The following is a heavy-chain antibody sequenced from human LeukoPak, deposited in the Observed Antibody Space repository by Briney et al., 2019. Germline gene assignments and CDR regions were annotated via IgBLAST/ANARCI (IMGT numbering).Heavy chain of an antibody. V-gene: IGHV3-23*01. D-gene: IGHD3-10*01. J-gene: IGHJ2*01. CDR3: AKHSTGVEC. CDR1: GFTFSSYV. CDR2: ISGSGDRT. Sequence: GGSLRLSCAASGFTFSSYVMSWVRQAPGKGLELVSAISGSGDRTYYADSVKGRFTISRDNSKNTLYLQMNSLRAEDTAVYYRAKHSTGVECWGRGTLVTVSS.